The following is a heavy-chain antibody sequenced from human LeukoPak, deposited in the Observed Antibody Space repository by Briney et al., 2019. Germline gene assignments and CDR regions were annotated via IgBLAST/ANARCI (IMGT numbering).Heavy chain of an antibody. V-gene: IGHV6-1*01. CDR3: ARGSHDSTWY. Sequence: SQTLSLTCAISGDSVSSNSAAWSWIRQSPSRGLEWLGRTYYRSKWYNDYAVSVRGRITINPDTSKNQFSLHLHSVTPEDTAVYYCARGSHDSTWYWGQGTLVTVSS. J-gene: IGHJ4*02. D-gene: IGHD3-22*01. CDR2: TYYRSKWYN. CDR1: GDSVSSNSAA.